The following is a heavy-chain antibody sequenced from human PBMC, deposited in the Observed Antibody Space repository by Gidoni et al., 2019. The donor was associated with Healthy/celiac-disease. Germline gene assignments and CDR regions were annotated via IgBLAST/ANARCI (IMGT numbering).Heavy chain of an antibody. CDR3: AKRCGGDCYSGRDY. J-gene: IGHJ4*02. CDR2: ISYDGNNK. V-gene: IGHV3-30*18. D-gene: IGHD2-21*02. Sequence: QVQLVESGGGVVQPGRSLRLSCAASGFTFSNHGMHWVRQAPGKGLEGVAVISYDGNNKYYADSVKGRFTISRDNSKNTLYLQMNSLRAEDTAVYYCAKRCGGDCYSGRDYWGQGTLVTVSS. CDR1: GFTFSNHG.